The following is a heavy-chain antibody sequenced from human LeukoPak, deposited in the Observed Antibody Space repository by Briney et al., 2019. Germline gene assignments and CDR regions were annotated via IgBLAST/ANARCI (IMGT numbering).Heavy chain of an antibody. V-gene: IGHV4-34*01. J-gene: IGHJ5*02. CDR3: ARGHRYSSGWHRKRSGWFDP. D-gene: IGHD6-19*01. CDR1: GGSFSGYY. Sequence: SETLSLTCAVYGGSFSGYYWSWIRQPPGKGLEWIGEINHSGSTYYNPSLESRVTISVDTSKNQFSLKLSSVTAADTAVYYCARGHRYSSGWHRKRSGWFDPWGQGTLVTVSS. CDR2: INHSGST.